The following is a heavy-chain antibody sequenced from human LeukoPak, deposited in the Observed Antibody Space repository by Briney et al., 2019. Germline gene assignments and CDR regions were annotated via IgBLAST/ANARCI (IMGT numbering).Heavy chain of an antibody. CDR2: IKSKTDGGTT. Sequence: PGGSLRLSCAASGFTFSNAWMSWVRQAPGKGLEWVGRIKSKTDGGTTDYAAPVKGRFTISRDDSKNTLYLQMNSLKTEDTAVYYCTTVSKFLSYYYMDVWGKGTTVTVSS. J-gene: IGHJ6*03. V-gene: IGHV3-15*01. CDR3: TTVSKFLSYYYMDV. CDR1: GFTFSNAW.